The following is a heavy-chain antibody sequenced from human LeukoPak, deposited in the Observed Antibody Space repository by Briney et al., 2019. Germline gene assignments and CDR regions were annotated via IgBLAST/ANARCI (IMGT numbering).Heavy chain of an antibody. CDR2: IYYSGSA. J-gene: IGHJ4*02. D-gene: IGHD3-22*01. Sequence: SSETLSLTCTVSGVSINNNNYYWGWIRQPPGKGLEWIGSIYYSGSAYYTPSLKSRVTISVDTSKNQFSLKLSSVTAADTAVYYCARTPYNSDLNLDYWGQGTLVTVSS. CDR1: GVSINNNNYY. V-gene: IGHV4-39*01. CDR3: ARTPYNSDLNLDY.